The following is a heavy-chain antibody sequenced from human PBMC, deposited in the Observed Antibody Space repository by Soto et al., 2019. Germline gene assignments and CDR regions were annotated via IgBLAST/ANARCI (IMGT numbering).Heavy chain of an antibody. V-gene: IGHV4-59*08. J-gene: IGHJ4*02. CDR3: ASRYGPGFDY. CDR2: IYYSGST. D-gene: IGHD4-17*01. CDR1: GGSISSYY. Sequence: PSETLSLTCTVSGGSISSYYWSRIRQPPGKGLEWIGYIYYSGSTNYNPSLKSRVTISVDTSKNQFSLKLSSVTAADTAVYYGASRYGPGFDYWGQGTLVTVSS.